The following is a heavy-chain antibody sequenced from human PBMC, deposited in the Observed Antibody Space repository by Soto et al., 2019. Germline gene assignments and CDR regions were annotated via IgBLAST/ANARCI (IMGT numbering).Heavy chain of an antibody. Sequence: GGSLKLSCAASGFTFDDYAMHWVRQAPGKGLEWVSGISWNSGSIGYADSVKSRFTISRDNANNYLYLQMNSLRAEDTALYYCAKYIAYSSLFLPNSRYYNYGMYVWRRRTRVTVSS. V-gene: IGHV3-9*01. D-gene: IGHD6-19*01. J-gene: IGHJ6*01. CDR3: AKYIAYSSLFLPNSRYYNYGMYV. CDR1: GFTFDDYA. CDR2: ISWNSGSI.